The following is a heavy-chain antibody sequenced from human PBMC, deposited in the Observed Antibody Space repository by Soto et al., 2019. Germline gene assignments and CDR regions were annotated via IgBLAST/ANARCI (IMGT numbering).Heavy chain of an antibody. D-gene: IGHD3-3*01. J-gene: IGHJ6*03. CDR3: ARSPRASDFLRTKGYYMDV. V-gene: IGHV1-69*02. Sequence: QVQLVQSGAEVQKPGSSVKVSCKASGGTFSSYTISWVRQAPGQGLEWMGRIIPILGIANYAQKFQGRVTITADKSTSTAYMELSSLRSEDTAVYYCARSPRASDFLRTKGYYMDVWGKGTTVTVSS. CDR2: IIPILGIA. CDR1: GGTFSSYT.